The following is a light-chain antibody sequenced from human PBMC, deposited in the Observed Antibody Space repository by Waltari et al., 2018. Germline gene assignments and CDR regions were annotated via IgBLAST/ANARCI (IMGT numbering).Light chain of an antibody. CDR1: QSVSSN. CDR3: QQYNDWPPLT. Sequence: IVMTQSPATLSVAPGERATLSCRASQSVSSNLAWYQQKPGQAPRLLIYGASTRATGIPGRFSGSGSGTKFTLTISSLQSEDFAVYYCQQYNDWPPLTFGGGTKVEIK. CDR2: GAS. J-gene: IGKJ4*01. V-gene: IGKV3-15*01.